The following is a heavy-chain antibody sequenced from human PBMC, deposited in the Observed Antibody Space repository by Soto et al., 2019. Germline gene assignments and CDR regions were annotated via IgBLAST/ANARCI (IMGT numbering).Heavy chain of an antibody. CDR2: INPNGGST. D-gene: IGHD3-22*01. J-gene: IGHJ6*02. V-gene: IGHV1-46*01. Sequence: ASVKVSCKAPADTFTSYYIHWVRQAPGHGLEWMGIINPNGGSTRFAQTFQGRVTMTRDTSISTAYMELSRLRSDDTAVYYCAVPPQNYYDSSGYSGRYYYGMDVWGQGTTVTVSS. CDR3: AVPPQNYYDSSGYSGRYYYGMDV. CDR1: ADTFTSYY.